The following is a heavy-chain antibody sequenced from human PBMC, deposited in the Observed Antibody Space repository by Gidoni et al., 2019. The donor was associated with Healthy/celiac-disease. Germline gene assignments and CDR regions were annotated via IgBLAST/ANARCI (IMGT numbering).Heavy chain of an antibody. CDR2: ISYDGSNK. CDR3: ARDWEYYYDH. Sequence: VQLVESGGGVVQPGRSLRLSCAASGFTFSSYAMHWVRQAPGKGLEWVAVISYDGSNKYYADSVKGRFTISRDNSKNTLYLQMNSLRAEDTAVYYCARDWEYYYDHWGQGTLVTVSS. CDR1: GFTFSSYA. J-gene: IGHJ4*02. V-gene: IGHV3-30-3*01. D-gene: IGHD1-26*01.